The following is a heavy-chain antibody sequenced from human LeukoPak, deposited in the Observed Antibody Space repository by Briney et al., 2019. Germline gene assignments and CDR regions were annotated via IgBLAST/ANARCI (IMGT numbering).Heavy chain of an antibody. CDR2: ISAYNGNT. CDR3: ARVPLPSPFVDY. V-gene: IGHV1-18*01. D-gene: IGHD6-6*01. Sequence: GASVKVSCKASGYTFTSYGISWVRQAPGQGLEWMGWISAYNGNTNYAQKLQGRVTMTTDTSTSTDYMELRSLRSDDTAVYYCARVPLPSPFVDYWGQGTWSPSPQ. CDR1: GYTFTSYG. J-gene: IGHJ4*02.